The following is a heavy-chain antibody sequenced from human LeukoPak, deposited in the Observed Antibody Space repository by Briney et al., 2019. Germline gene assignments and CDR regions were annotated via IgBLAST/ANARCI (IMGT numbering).Heavy chain of an antibody. CDR1: GGSISSSSYY. CDR2: IYYSGST. CDR3: ARRYYYDSSGYYYEYYFDY. D-gene: IGHD3-22*01. Sequence: SETLSPTCTVSGGSISSSSYYWGWIRQPPGKGLERIGSIYYSGSTYYNPSLKSRVTISVDTSKNQFSLKLSSVTAADTAVYYCARRYYYDSSGYYYEYYFDYWGQGTLVTVSS. V-gene: IGHV4-39*01. J-gene: IGHJ4*02.